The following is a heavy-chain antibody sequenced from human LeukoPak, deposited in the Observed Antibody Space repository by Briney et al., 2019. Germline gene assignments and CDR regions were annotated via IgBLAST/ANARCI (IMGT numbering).Heavy chain of an antibody. CDR2: IYSGGST. J-gene: IGHJ4*02. D-gene: IGHD3-16*01. V-gene: IGHV3-66*01. CDR1: GFTVSSNC. CDR3: ARDRGRYYFDY. Sequence: GGSLRLSCAASGFTVSSNCMSWVRQAPGKGLEWVSVIYSGGSTYYADSVKGRFTISRDNSKNTLYLQMNSLRAEDTAVYYCARDRGRYYFDYWGQGTLVTVSS.